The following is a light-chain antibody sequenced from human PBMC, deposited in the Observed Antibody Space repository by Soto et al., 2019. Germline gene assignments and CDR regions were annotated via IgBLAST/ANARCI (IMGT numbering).Light chain of an antibody. CDR1: SSDVGGYNY. CDR3: SSYTTSGTPV. V-gene: IGLV2-14*01. CDR2: EVS. Sequence: QSALTQPASVSGSPGQSITISCTGTSSDVGGYNYLSWYQQHPGKAPKVMIYEVSNRPSGVSNRFSRSKSGNTASLTISGLQAEDEADYFCSSYTTSGTPVFGGGTKLTVL. J-gene: IGLJ3*02.